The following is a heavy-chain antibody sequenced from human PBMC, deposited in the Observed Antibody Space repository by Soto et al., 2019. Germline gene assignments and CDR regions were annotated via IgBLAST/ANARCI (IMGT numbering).Heavy chain of an antibody. D-gene: IGHD3-3*01. CDR3: ARGIQGYDFWSGYLRWFDP. CDR2: INHSGST. Sequence: SSETLSLTCAVYGGSLSGYYWSWIRQPPGKGLEWIGEINHSGSTNYNPSLKSRVTISVDTSKNQFSLKLSSVTAADTAVYYCARGIQGYDFWSGYLRWFDPWGQGTLVTVSS. J-gene: IGHJ5*02. CDR1: GGSLSGYY. V-gene: IGHV4-34*01.